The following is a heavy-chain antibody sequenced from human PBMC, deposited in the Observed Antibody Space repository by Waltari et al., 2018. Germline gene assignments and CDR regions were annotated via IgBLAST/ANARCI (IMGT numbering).Heavy chain of an antibody. J-gene: IGHJ5*02. D-gene: IGHD2-21*02. CDR1: GGSISGFY. CDR3: ARGGGGDWEWFDP. V-gene: IGHV4-59*01. CDR2: IYYTGST. Sequence: QVQLQESGPSLLKPSETLSLICTVSGGSISGFYWSWVRQPPGKGLDWIGYIYYTGSTKFNPSLKGRVTMSVDTSKNEVSLKLSSVTVADTAFYDCARGGGGDWEWFDPWGQGTLVTVSS.